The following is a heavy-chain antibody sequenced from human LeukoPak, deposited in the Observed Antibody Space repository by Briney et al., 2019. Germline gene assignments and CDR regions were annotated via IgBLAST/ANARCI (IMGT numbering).Heavy chain of an antibody. CDR3: ARVGSYDAFDI. CDR2: MNPNSGNT. V-gene: IGHV1-8*03. D-gene: IGHD3-10*01. J-gene: IGHJ3*02. CDR1: VYAFTSYD. Sequence: ASVKVSCKASVYAFTSYDINWVRQATGQGLEWMGWMNPNSGNTGYAQKFQGRVTITRNTSISTAYMELSSLRSEDTAVYYCARVGSYDAFDIWGQGTMVTVSS.